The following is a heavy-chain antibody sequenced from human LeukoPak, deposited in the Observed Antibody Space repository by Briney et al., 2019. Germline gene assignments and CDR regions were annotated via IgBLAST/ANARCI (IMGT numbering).Heavy chain of an antibody. CDR3: ARGGCCSGGSCHGY. CDR1: GFTFSSYS. D-gene: IGHD2-15*01. CDR2: ISSSSSYI. J-gene: IGHJ4*02. V-gene: IGHV3-21*01. Sequence: GGSLRLSCAASGFTFSSYSMNWVRQAPGKGLEWVSSISSSSSYIYYADSVKGRFTISRDNAKNSLYLQMNSLRAEDTAVYYCARGGCCSGGSCHGYWGQGTLVTVSS.